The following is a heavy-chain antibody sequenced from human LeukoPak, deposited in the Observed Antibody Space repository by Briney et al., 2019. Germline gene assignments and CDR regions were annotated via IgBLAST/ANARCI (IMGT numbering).Heavy chain of an antibody. CDR1: GFTFSSYE. CDR2: ISSSGSTI. CDR3: ARDAIGYCSSTSCYGDY. D-gene: IGHD2-2*01. J-gene: IGHJ4*02. V-gene: IGHV3-48*03. Sequence: PGGSLRLSCAASGFTFSSYEMNWVRQAPGKGLEWVSYISSSGSTIYYADSVKGRFTISRDNAKNSLYLQMNSLRAEDTAVYYCARDAIGYCSSTSCYGDYWGQGTLVTVSS.